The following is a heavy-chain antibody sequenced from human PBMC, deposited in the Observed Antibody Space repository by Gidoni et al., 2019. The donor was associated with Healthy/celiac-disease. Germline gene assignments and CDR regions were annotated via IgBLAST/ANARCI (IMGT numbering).Heavy chain of an antibody. CDR1: GCTFTSYG. CDR2: ISAYNGNT. Sequence: QVQLVQSGAEVTKPGASVKVSWQASGCTFTSYGISWVRQAHGQGLEWMGWISAYNGNTNYAQKLQGRVTMTTDTSTSTAYMELRSLRSDDTAVYYCARSREAARYGMDVWGQGTTVTVSS. J-gene: IGHJ6*02. D-gene: IGHD6-6*01. CDR3: ARSREAARYGMDV. V-gene: IGHV1-18*04.